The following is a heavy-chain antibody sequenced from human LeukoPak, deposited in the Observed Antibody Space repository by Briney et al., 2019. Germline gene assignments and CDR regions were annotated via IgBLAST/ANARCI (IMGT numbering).Heavy chain of an antibody. D-gene: IGHD6-13*01. J-gene: IGHJ4*02. V-gene: IGHV4-39*07. Sequence: SETLSLTCTVSGGSISSSSYYWGWIRQPPGKGLEWIGSIYYSVSTYYNPSIKSRVTISVDTSKNQFSLKLSSVTAADTAVYYCARESIAAAGTLLGYWGQGTPVTVSS. CDR2: IYYSVST. CDR3: ARESIAAAGTLLGY. CDR1: GGSISSSSYY.